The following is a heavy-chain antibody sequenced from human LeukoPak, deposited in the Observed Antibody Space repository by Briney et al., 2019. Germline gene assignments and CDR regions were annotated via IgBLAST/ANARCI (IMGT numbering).Heavy chain of an antibody. V-gene: IGHV4-4*07. CDR3: AREGGPGGDYGSIDS. Sequence: SETLSLTCSVSGGSISSYYWSWIRQPAGKQPEWIGRMYTSGSTYYNPSLKSRVTMSADTSKNQFSLKLTSVTAADTSVYYCAREGGPGGDYGSIDSWGQGTLVTVSS. J-gene: IGHJ4*02. D-gene: IGHD4-17*01. CDR1: GGSISSYY. CDR2: MYTSGST.